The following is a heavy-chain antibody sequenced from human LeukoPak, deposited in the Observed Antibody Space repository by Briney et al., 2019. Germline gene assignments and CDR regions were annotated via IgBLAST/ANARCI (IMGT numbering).Heavy chain of an antibody. J-gene: IGHJ5*02. CDR3: ARDYDSSGYYQFVP. CDR2: MNPNSGNT. V-gene: IGHV1-8*03. D-gene: IGHD3-22*01. Sequence: GASVKVSCKASGYTFTSYGINWVRQAPGQGLEWMGWMNPNSGNTGYAQKFQGRVTITRNTSISTAYMELSSLRSEDTAVYYCARDYDSSGYYQFVPWGQGTLVTVSS. CDR1: GYTFTSYG.